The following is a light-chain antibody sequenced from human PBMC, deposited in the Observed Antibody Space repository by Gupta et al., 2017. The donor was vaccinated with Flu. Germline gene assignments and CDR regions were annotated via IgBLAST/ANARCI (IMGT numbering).Light chain of an antibody. CDR2: WAS. CDR3: QQEDSTPLT. V-gene: IGKV4-1*01. CDR1: QSIFDSSNIRNY. J-gene: IGKJ5*01. Sequence: DILMTQSPDSLSVYLGERATINCKSSQSIFDSSNIRNYLSWYQQKPVQPPKLLIDWASSRESGVPNRFSGSGSGAEFTLTISSLQAEDFAIYYCQQEDSTPLTFGQGTPVDIK.